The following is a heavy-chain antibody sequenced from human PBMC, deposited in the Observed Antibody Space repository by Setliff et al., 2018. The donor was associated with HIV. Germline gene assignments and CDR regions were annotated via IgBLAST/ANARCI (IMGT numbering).Heavy chain of an antibody. CDR3: AREDIVVVPAATWFDP. CDR2: IYTSGDA. Sequence: SETLSLTCTVSGDSIDGHYWTWIRQPPGKGLEWLGYIYTSGDANYNSSLRRRLTMSIDTVKSVFFLKLTSLTAADTAVYYCAREDIVVVPAATWFDPWGQGTLVTVSS. D-gene: IGHD2-2*01. CDR1: GDSIDGHY. V-gene: IGHV4-4*08. J-gene: IGHJ5*02.